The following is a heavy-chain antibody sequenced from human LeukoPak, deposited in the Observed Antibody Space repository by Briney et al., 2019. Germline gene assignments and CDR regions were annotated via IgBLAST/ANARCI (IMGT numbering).Heavy chain of an antibody. CDR3: AKVPRALNGLYCSGGSCHYQPYYYFDY. CDR2: ISGSGGST. Sequence: GGSLRLSCAASGFTFSSYAMSWVRQAPGKGLEWVSAISGSGGSTYYADSVKGRFTISRDNSKNTLYLQMNSLRAEDTAVYYCAKVPRALNGLYCSGGSCHYQPYYYFDYWGQGTLVTVSS. D-gene: IGHD2-15*01. CDR1: GFTFSSYA. J-gene: IGHJ4*02. V-gene: IGHV3-23*01.